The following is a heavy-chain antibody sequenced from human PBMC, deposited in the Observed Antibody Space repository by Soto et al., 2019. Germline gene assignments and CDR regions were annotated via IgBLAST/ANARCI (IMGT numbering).Heavy chain of an antibody. J-gene: IGHJ6*02. Sequence: GGALRLSCAASGFTCSSYAMSWVRQAPGKGLEWVSAISGSGGSTYYADSVKGRFTISRDNSKNTLYLQMNSLRAEDTAVYYCASSVVPYYGMDVWGQGTTVTVSS. CDR3: ASSVVPYYGMDV. D-gene: IGHD3-10*01. CDR2: ISGSGGST. V-gene: IGHV3-23*01. CDR1: GFTCSSYA.